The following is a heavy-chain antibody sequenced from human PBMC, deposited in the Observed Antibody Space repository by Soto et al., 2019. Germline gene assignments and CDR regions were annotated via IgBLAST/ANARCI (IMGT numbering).Heavy chain of an antibody. CDR1: GGSISSYY. V-gene: IGHV4-59*08. CDR3: ARQKSSRYDY. D-gene: IGHD6-13*01. CDR2: IYYSGST. J-gene: IGHJ4*02. Sequence: SETLSLTCTVSGGSISSYYWSWIRQPPGKGLEWIGIIYYSGSTNYNPSLKSRVTISVDTSKNQFSLKLSSVSAVDTAVYYCARQKSSRYDYWGQGTQVTVSS.